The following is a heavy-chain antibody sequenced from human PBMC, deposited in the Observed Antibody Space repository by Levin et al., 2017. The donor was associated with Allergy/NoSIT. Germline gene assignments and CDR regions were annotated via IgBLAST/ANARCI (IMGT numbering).Heavy chain of an antibody. CDR2: ISSSGATI. CDR3: ARNYGAGTAVYGLAV. V-gene: IGHV3-11*01. D-gene: IGHD1-7*01. J-gene: IGHJ6*02. CDR1: GFTFTAYY. Sequence: GGSLRLSCAASGFTFTAYYMSWIRQAPGKGLEWVSYISSSGATIFYADSVKGRFTISRDNDKNSVYLQMNSLRAEDTAVYYCARNYGAGTAVYGLAVWGQGTTVTVSS.